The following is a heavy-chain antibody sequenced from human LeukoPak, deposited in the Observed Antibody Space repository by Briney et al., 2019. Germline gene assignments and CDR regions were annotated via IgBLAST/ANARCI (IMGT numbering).Heavy chain of an antibody. D-gene: IGHD1-26*01. CDR3: ARRTRQGATTLGFDY. CDR2: ISAYNGNT. J-gene: IGHJ4*02. Sequence: EASVKVSCKASGYTFASYGISWVRQAPGQGLEWMGWISAYNGNTNYAQKLQGRVTMTTDTSTSTAYMELRSLRSDDTAVYYCARRTRQGATTLGFDYWGQGTLVTVSS. CDR1: GYTFASYG. V-gene: IGHV1-18*01.